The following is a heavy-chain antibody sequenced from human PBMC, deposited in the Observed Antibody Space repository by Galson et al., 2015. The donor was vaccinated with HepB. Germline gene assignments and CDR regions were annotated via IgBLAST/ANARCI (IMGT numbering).Heavy chain of an antibody. V-gene: IGHV1-3*04. Sequence: SVKVSCKASGYTFTEYTIHWVRQAPGQRLEWMGWINTGNGNTKYLQKFQDRITITMDTSASTAYMELSSLTFEDTTVYYCARDKLNKWFDPWGQGTLVTVST. CDR1: GYTFTEYT. D-gene: IGHD1-7*01. CDR2: INTGNGNT. CDR3: ARDKLNKWFDP. J-gene: IGHJ5*02.